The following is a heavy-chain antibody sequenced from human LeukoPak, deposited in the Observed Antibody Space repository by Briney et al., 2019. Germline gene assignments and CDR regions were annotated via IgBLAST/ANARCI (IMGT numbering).Heavy chain of an antibody. D-gene: IGHD1-26*01. V-gene: IGHV5-51*01. CDR2: IYPGDSDT. Sequence: KNGESLKISCKGSGYTFTSYWIGWVRQMPGKGLEWMGIIYPGDSDTRYSPSLQGQVTISADKSISTAYPQWSSLKASDTAMYYCASGIVGVRDAFDIWGQGTMVTVSS. CDR1: GYTFTSYW. CDR3: ASGIVGVRDAFDI. J-gene: IGHJ3*02.